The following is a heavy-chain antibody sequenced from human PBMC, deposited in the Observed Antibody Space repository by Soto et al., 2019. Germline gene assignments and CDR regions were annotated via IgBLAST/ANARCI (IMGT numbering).Heavy chain of an antibody. CDR3: ARKMKEYCSSTSCSGRNDAFDI. V-gene: IGHV3-21*01. CDR2: ISSSSSYI. CDR1: GFTFSSYS. D-gene: IGHD2-2*01. J-gene: IGHJ3*02. Sequence: AGGSLRLSCAASGFTFSSYSMNWVRQAPGKGLEWVSSISSSSSYIYYADSVKGRFTISRDNAKNSLYLQMNSLRAEDTAVYYCARKMKEYCSSTSCSGRNDAFDIWGQGTMVTVSS.